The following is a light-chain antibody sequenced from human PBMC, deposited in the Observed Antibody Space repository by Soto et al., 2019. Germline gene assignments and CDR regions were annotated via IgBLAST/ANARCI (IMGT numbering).Light chain of an antibody. CDR3: QQSYNTRRR. CDR1: QNVRTY. V-gene: IGKV1-39*01. CDR2: GTS. J-gene: IGKJ1*01. Sequence: VQLTLSPSSLSASLRDRVTITCRASQNVRTYLTWYQQRPGKAPNLLIHGTSTLPAGVPPRFSGSGSGTDFTLTISNLQPEDSATYYCQQSYNTRRRFGHGTKVDIK.